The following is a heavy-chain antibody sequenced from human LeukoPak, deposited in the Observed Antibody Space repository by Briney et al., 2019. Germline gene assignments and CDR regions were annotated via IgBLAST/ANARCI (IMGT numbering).Heavy chain of an antibody. CDR1: GFTFSDSY. CDR2: IGGGPSST. D-gene: IGHD2-2*01. V-gene: IGHV3-11*06. CDR3: ASLPGRYCSSTSCWEKSDY. J-gene: IGHJ4*02. Sequence: PGGSLRLSCAASGFTFSDSYMSWIRQAPGKGLEWVSYIGGGPSSTSYADSVKGRFTISRDNAKNSLYLQMNSLRAEDTAVYYCASLPGRYCSSTSCWEKSDYWGQGTLVTVSS.